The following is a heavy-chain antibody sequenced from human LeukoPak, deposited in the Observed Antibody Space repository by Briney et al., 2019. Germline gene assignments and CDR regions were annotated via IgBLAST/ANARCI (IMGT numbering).Heavy chain of an antibody. Sequence: AGSLSLSCAASGFTFYDYGMSWVRQAPGKGLEWVSGINWNGGITGYADSVKGRFTISRDNAKNSLYLQMNSLRAEDTALYYCARDFVGYCSGGSCYQLAFDIWGQGTMDSVPS. J-gene: IGHJ3*02. D-gene: IGHD2-15*01. V-gene: IGHV3-20*04. CDR2: INWNGGIT. CDR1: GFTFYDYG. CDR3: ARDFVGYCSGGSCYQLAFDI.